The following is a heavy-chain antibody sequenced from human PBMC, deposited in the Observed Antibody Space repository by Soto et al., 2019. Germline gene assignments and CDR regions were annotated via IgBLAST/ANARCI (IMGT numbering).Heavy chain of an antibody. J-gene: IGHJ1*01. CDR1: GFTFDSHD. CDR3: AKDLLPNTVTTRGF. Sequence: QVQLVESGGGAVQPGRSLRLSCAASGFTFDSHDMHWVRQAPGKGLEWVAVISSDGNNKYYADSVKGRFTISRDNFNNILYLQMSSLRAEDTAVYYCAKDLLPNTVTTRGFWGQGTLVTVSS. V-gene: IGHV3-30*18. CDR2: ISSDGNNK. D-gene: IGHD4-17*01.